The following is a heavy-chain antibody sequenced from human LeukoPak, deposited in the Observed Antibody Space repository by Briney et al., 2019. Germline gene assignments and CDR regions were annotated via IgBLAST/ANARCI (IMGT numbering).Heavy chain of an antibody. J-gene: IGHJ6*02. D-gene: IGHD5-24*01. CDR1: GFTFSSYE. V-gene: IGHV3-48*03. CDR3: ATDLAYNYNYYCYGLDV. CDR2: ISGSGSDI. Sequence: QPGGSLRLSCAASGFTFSSYEMKWVRQAPGKGLDWISSISGSGSDIHYADSVKGRFTISRDNAKNSLYLQMNSLIAENTAFYYCATDLAYNYNYYCYGLDVWGQGTTVTVSS.